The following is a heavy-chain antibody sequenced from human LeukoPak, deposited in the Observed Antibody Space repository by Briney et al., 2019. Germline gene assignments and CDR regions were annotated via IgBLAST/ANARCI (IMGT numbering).Heavy chain of an antibody. D-gene: IGHD3-3*01. Sequence: ASVKVSCKASGYTFTGYYMHWVRQAPGQGLECMGRINPNSGVRNYTQTFQGRVTMTSDTSISTANMELSRLRSDDTAVYYCARGDPFWSGSKYYFDYWGQGTLVTVSS. CDR2: INPNSGVR. CDR1: GYTFTGYY. CDR3: ARGDPFWSGSKYYFDY. V-gene: IGHV1-2*06. J-gene: IGHJ4*02.